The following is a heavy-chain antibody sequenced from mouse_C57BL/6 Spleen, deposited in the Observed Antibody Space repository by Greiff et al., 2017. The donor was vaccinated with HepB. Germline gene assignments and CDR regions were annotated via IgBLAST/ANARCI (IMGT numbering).Heavy chain of an antibody. J-gene: IGHJ1*03. CDR1: GYAFSSSW. CDR2: IYPGDGDT. Sequence: QVQLQQSGPELVKPGASVKISCKASGYAFSSSWMNWVKQRPGKGLEWIGRIYPGDGDTNYNGKFKGKATLTADKSSSTAYMQLSSLTSEDSAVYFCARTNYYGSSYVGNWYFDVWGTGTTVTVSS. CDR3: ARTNYYGSSYVGNWYFDV. V-gene: IGHV1-82*01. D-gene: IGHD1-1*01.